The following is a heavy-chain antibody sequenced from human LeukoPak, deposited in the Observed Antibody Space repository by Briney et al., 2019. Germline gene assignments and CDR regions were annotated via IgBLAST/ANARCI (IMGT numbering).Heavy chain of an antibody. CDR3: ARGYYDSGTYSGYFQH. CDR1: GGSINDYY. CDR2: IYYSGST. Sequence: PSETLSLTCTVSGGSINDYYWNWIRQPPGKGLEWIGYIYYSGSTNYNPSLKSRVTISVDTSKTRFSLRLSSVTAADTAVYYCARGYYDSGTYSGYFQHWGQGTLVTVPS. V-gene: IGHV4-59*01. J-gene: IGHJ1*01. D-gene: IGHD3-10*01.